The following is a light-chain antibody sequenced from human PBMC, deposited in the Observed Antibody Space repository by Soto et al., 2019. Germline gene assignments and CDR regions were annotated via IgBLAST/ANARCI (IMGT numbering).Light chain of an antibody. CDR1: QSISIW. Sequence: DIQMTQSPSTLSASVGDRVTITCRASQSISIWLAWYQQKPGKAPKLLIYKASSLESGVPSRFSGRGSGTEFTLTINSLQPDDFATYYCQQYNSDSTFGQGTKVEIK. CDR3: QQYNSDST. V-gene: IGKV1-5*03. J-gene: IGKJ1*01. CDR2: KAS.